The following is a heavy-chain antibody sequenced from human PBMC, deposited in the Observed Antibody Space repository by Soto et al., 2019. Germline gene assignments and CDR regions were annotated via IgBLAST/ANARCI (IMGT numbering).Heavy chain of an antibody. CDR1: GFTFSSYA. Sequence: GGSLRLSCAASGFTFSSYAMSWVRQAPGKGLEWVSAISGSGGSTYYADSRKGRFTNSRDNSKKTLFLQMNSLRAEDTAEYYCAKVAIYDTVVHYYMDVWGKGTTVTVSS. CDR3: AKVAIYDTVVHYYMDV. V-gene: IGHV3-23*01. J-gene: IGHJ6*03. D-gene: IGHD2-15*01. CDR2: ISGSGGST.